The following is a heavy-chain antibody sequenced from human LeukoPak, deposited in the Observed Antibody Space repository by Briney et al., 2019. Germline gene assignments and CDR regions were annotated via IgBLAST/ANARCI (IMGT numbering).Heavy chain of an antibody. CDR2: IYYSGRT. CDR1: GGSVSSGGYY. Sequence: SETLSLTCTVSGGSVSSGGYYWTWIRQHPGKGLEWLGYIYYSGRTYYNPSLKSRITISLDTSENRFSLNLPSVSAADTAFYYCARCSDYGDYDWGQGTLVTVSS. V-gene: IGHV4-31*03. D-gene: IGHD4-17*01. CDR3: ARCSDYGDYD. J-gene: IGHJ4*02.